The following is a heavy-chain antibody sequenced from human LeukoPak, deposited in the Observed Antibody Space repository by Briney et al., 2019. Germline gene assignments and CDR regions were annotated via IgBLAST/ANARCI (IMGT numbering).Heavy chain of an antibody. Sequence: ASVKVSCKVSGYTLTELSMHWVRQAPGKGRAWMGGFDTEDGETIYAQKYQGRVTMAKDTSTDTAYMELSRLRSEDTAVYDCATDRARRYYDSSGYYTRPFDYWGQGTLVTVSS. CDR3: ATDRARRYYDSSGYYTRPFDY. CDR1: GYTLTELS. J-gene: IGHJ4*02. D-gene: IGHD3-22*01. CDR2: FDTEDGET. V-gene: IGHV1-24*01.